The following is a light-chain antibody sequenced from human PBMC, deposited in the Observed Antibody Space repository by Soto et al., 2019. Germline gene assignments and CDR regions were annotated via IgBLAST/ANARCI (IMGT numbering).Light chain of an antibody. CDR2: SNN. CDR3: AAWDDSLNGRV. J-gene: IGLJ2*01. V-gene: IGLV1-44*01. Sequence: QAVVTQPPSASGTPWQRVTISCSGSSSNIGSNTVNWYQQLPGTAPKLLIYSNNQRPSGVPDRFSGSKSGTSASLAISGLQSEDEADYYCAAWDDSLNGRVFGGGTKVTVL. CDR1: SSNIGSNT.